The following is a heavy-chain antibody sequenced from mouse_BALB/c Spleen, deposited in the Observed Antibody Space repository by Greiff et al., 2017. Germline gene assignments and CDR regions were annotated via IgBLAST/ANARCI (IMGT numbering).Heavy chain of an antibody. V-gene: IGHV14-4*02. J-gene: IGHJ4*01. CDR2: IDPENGDT. D-gene: IGHD2-4*01. CDR1: GFNIKDYY. CDR3: KTMITTDYAMDY. Sequence: EVQVVESGAELVKPGASVKLSCTASGFNIKDYYMHWVKQRPEQGLEWIGWIDPENGDTEYAPKFQGKATMTADTSSNTAYLQLSSLTSEDTAVYYCKTMITTDYAMDYWGQGTSVTVSS.